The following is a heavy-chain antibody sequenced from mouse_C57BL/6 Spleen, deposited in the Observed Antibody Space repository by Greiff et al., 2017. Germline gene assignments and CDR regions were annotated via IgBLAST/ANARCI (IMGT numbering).Heavy chain of an antibody. D-gene: IGHD1-1*01. CDR3: ARDQDYYGLFAY. CDR2: INYDGSST. CDR1: GFTFSDYY. V-gene: IGHV5-16*01. Sequence: EVKLVESEGGLVQPGSSMKLSCTASGFTFSDYYMACVRQVPEKGLEWVANINYDGSSTYYLDSLKSRFIISRDNAKNILYLQMSSLKSEDTATYYCARDQDYYGLFAYWGQGTLVTVSA. J-gene: IGHJ3*01.